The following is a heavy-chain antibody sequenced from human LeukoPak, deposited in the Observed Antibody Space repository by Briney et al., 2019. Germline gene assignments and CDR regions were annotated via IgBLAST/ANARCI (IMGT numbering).Heavy chain of an antibody. D-gene: IGHD1-7*01. CDR1: GFTFSSYA. J-gene: IGHJ4*02. V-gene: IGHV3-23*01. Sequence: GGSLRLSCAASGFTFSSYAMNWVRQAPGKGLEWVSAISGSGGSTYYADSVKGRFTISRDNSKNTLYLQMNSLRAEDTAVYYCAKAPAGTTGAFDYWGQGTLVTVSS. CDR2: ISGSGGST. CDR3: AKAPAGTTGAFDY.